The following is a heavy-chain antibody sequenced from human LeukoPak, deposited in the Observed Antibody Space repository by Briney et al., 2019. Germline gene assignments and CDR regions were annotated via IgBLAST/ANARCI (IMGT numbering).Heavy chain of an antibody. CDR2: IGGSGGAI. J-gene: IGHJ3*02. CDR1: GFIFSNYD. D-gene: IGHD5-12*01. CDR3: AKWMSRIQAFDI. Sequence: PGGSLRLSCAASGFIFSNYDMSWVRQAPGKGLEWVACIGGSGGAILYAGSVKGRFTISRDNSKSTLYLQMNSLRADDTALYFCAKWMSRIQAFDIWGQGTMVTVS. V-gene: IGHV3-23*01.